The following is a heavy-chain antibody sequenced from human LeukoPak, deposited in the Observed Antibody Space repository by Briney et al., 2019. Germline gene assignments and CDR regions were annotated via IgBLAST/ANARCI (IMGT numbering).Heavy chain of an antibody. CDR2: ISATGSTT. CDR3: AKDDSGWHPLGFDY. V-gene: IGHV3-23*01. D-gene: IGHD6-19*01. J-gene: IGHJ4*02. Sequence: GGSLRLSCAASGFTFSTYAMTWVRQAPGKGLESVSLISATGSTTYYAESVRGRFTISRDNSKNALYLQMNSLSAEDTAIYYCAKDDSGWHPLGFDYWGLGTLVTVSS. CDR1: GFTFSTYA.